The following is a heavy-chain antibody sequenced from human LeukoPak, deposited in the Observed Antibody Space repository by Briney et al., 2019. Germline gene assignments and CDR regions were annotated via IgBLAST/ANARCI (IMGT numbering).Heavy chain of an antibody. CDR3: ARPALYCSSTVCPPYMDV. V-gene: IGHV5-51*01. Sequence: GESLKISCMGSGYNFTTYWIGWARQMPGKGLEWMGIIYPGDSDTRYSPSFEGQVTISADKSISTAYLQWGSLKASDTATYYCARPALYCSSTVCPPYMDVWGKGTTVTVSS. CDR2: IYPGDSDT. CDR1: GYNFTTYW. J-gene: IGHJ6*03. D-gene: IGHD2-2*01.